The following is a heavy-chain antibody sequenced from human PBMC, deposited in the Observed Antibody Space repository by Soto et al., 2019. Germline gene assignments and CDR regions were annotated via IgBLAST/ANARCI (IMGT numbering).Heavy chain of an antibody. D-gene: IGHD3-16*02. Sequence: ASVNVSCKASGYTFTGYYMHWVRQAPGQGLEWMGWINPNSGGTNYAQKFQGRVTMTRDTSISTAYMELSRLRSDDTAVYYCAREGDRITFGGVIVDYWGQGTLVTVSS. CDR1: GYTFTGYY. V-gene: IGHV1-2*02. CDR2: INPNSGGT. J-gene: IGHJ4*02. CDR3: AREGDRITFGGVIVDY.